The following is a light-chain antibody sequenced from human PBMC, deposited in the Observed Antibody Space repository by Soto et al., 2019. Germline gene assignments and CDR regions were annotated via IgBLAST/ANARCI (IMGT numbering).Light chain of an antibody. Sequence: DIQMTQSPSSLSASVGDRVTITCQASHDITSYLNWYQHKPGKAPKLLIYDASILEAGVPSRFSGSGSGTHFTVTISSLQPEDVETDYCQKCDYLPIFGPGTKVDF. CDR1: HDITSY. CDR3: QKCDYLPI. CDR2: DAS. V-gene: IGKV1-33*01. J-gene: IGKJ3*01.